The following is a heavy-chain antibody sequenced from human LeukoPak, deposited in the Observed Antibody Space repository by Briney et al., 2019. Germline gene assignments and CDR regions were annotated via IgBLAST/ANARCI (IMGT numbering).Heavy chain of an antibody. V-gene: IGHV4-39*01. CDR2: IYYDGDT. CDR1: GDSINNPGYY. J-gene: IGHJ4*02. D-gene: IGHD6-19*01. Sequence: SETLSLTCTVSGDSINNPGYYWGWLPRPPGKGRGWIGTIYYDGDTYYNASLRSRVTISVYTSNNQFSLRPSSVTAATPACYCRARSRSYYFDHWGQGTLVTVSS. CDR3: ARSRSYYFDH.